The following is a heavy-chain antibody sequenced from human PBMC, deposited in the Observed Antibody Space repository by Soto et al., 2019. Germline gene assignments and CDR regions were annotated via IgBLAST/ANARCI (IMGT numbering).Heavy chain of an antibody. D-gene: IGHD2-21*02. CDR1: GYRFSNYW. CDR3: AKLPVNCGVDCFFDX. J-gene: IGHJ4*02. V-gene: IGHV5-51*01. CDR2: IYPGDSDT. Sequence: GESLKSSCKGSGYRFSNYWIGWVRQMPGIGLECMVIIYPGDSDTRYSPSFQGQVTISVDKSVSTAYLQWKSLKASDTAMYYCAKLPVNCGVDCFFDXWGQGTQVTVSX.